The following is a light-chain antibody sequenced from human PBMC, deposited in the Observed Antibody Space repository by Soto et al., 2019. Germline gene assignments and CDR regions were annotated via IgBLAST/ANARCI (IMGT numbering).Light chain of an antibody. CDR3: QSYDSSLTVV. CDR1: SANIESHA. J-gene: IGLJ2*01. CDR2: GNT. V-gene: IGLV1-40*01. Sequence: QSVLTQPPSVSATPGQKVSISCSGSSANIESHAVDWYQHFPGTAPKFLIYGNTNRPSGVPDRFSASKSGTSASLDITGLQAEDEAEYFCQSYDSSLTVVFGGGTKLTVL.